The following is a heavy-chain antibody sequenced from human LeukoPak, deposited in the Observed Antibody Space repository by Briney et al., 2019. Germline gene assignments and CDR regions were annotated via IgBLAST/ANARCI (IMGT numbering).Heavy chain of an antibody. V-gene: IGHV4-34*01. Sequence: SETLSLTCAVYGGSFSGYFWSWIRQTPGKGLEWIGETDHSGTTNYNPSLKSRVIISPDTSKSQFSLKVNSVTAADTAVYYCARAYKASPLHNAIDSWGQGTLVTISS. CDR1: GGSFSGYF. D-gene: IGHD1-14*01. CDR2: TDHSGTT. CDR3: ARAYKASPLHNAIDS. J-gene: IGHJ4*02.